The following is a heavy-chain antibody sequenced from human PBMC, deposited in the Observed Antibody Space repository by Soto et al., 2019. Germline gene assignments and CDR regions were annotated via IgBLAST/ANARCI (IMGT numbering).Heavy chain of an antibody. J-gene: IGHJ4*02. CDR2: ISSSSSYI. CDR1: GFTFSSYS. V-gene: IGHV3-21*01. Sequence: GGSLRLSCAASGFTFSSYSMNWVRQAPGKGLEWVSSISSSSSYIYYADSVKGRFTISRDNAKNSLYLQMNSLRAEDTAVYYCARVNDLGPFDYWGQGTLVTVSS. D-gene: IGHD3-3*01. CDR3: ARVNDLGPFDY.